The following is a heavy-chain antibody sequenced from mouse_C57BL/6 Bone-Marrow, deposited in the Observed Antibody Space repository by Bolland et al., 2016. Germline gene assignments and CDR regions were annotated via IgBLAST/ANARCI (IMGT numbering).Heavy chain of an antibody. Sequence: YNQKFKGKATLTADKSSRTAYMQLSSLTSEDSAVYYCASTAQATWAWFAYWGQGTLV. CDR3: SEDSAVYYCASTAQATWAWFAY. V-gene: IGHV1-4*01. D-gene: IGHD3-2*02. J-gene: IGHJ3*01.